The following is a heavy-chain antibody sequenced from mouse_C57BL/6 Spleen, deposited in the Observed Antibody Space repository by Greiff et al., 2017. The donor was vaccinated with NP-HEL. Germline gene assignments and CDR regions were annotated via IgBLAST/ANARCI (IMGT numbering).Heavy chain of an antibody. Sequence: EVQLVESGPGMVKPSQSLSLTCTVTGYSITSGYDWHWIRHFPGNKLEWMGYISYSGSTNYNPSLKSRISITHDTSKNHFFLKLNSVTTEDTATYYCARGDDSYAMDYWGQGTSVTVSS. CDR3: ARGDDSYAMDY. J-gene: IGHJ4*01. CDR2: ISYSGST. D-gene: IGHD2-4*01. V-gene: IGHV3-1*01. CDR1: GYSITSGYD.